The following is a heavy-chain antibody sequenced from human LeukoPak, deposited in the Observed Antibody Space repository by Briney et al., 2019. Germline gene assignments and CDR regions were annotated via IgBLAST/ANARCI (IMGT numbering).Heavy chain of an antibody. J-gene: IGHJ6*02. V-gene: IGHV1-18*01. CDR2: ISAYNGNT. D-gene: IGHD5-18*01. CDR3: AVVDTAMAYYGMDV. CDR1: GYTLTSYG. Sequence: ASVKVSCKASGYTLTSYGISWVRQAPGHGLKWMGWISAYNGNTDYAQKLQCRVTMTTDASTSTAYMELRSLRAADTAVYYCAVVDTAMAYYGMDVWGQGTTVTVCS.